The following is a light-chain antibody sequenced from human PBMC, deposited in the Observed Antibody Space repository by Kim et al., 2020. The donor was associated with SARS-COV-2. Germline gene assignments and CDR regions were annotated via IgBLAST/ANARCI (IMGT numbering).Light chain of an antibody. J-gene: IGLJ3*02. Sequence: QSVLTQPPSASRTPGQKFIISCSGSSSNIGSFSVSWYQQLPGTAPKVLIYNNTQRPSRVPDRFSGSKSGTSASLAISGLQYEDDADYFCATWDDSLSGWGFGRGTQLTVL. V-gene: IGLV1-44*01. CDR1: SSNIGSFS. CDR3: ATWDDSLSGWG. CDR2: NNT.